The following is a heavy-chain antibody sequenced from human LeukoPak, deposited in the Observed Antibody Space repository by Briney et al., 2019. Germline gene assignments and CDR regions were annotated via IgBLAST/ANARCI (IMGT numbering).Heavy chain of an antibody. CDR3: ARRPDYGGTPTFDY. CDR1: VLTVSSNY. Sequence: GGSLRLSCAASVLTVSSNYMTWVRQAPGKGLEWVSVLYSDGSTYYANSVKGRFTISRDNSKNTLYLQMDSLRADDTAVYFCARRPDYGGTPTFDYWGQGTLVTVSS. CDR2: LYSDGST. V-gene: IGHV3-66*01. D-gene: IGHD4-23*01. J-gene: IGHJ4*02.